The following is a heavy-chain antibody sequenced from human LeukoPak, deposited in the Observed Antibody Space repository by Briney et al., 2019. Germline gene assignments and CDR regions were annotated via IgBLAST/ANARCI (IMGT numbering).Heavy chain of an antibody. D-gene: IGHD2-21*02. CDR1: GFTFSSYG. CDR3: ARDHCGGDCSYLDY. Sequence: GGSLRLSCAASGFTFSSYGMHWVRQAPGKGLEWVAVIWYDGSNKYYADSVKGRFTISRDNSKNTLYLQMNSLRAEDTAVYYCARDHCGGDCSYLDYWGQGALVTVSS. J-gene: IGHJ4*02. CDR2: IWYDGSNK. V-gene: IGHV3-33*01.